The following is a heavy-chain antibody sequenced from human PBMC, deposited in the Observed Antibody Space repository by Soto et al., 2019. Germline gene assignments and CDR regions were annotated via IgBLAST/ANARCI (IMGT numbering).Heavy chain of an antibody. CDR1: GGSISSSSYY. J-gene: IGHJ6*03. CDR3: AGQDLGRYDFWCEYYYDYMDV. D-gene: IGHD3-3*01. Sequence: QLQLQESGPGLVKPSETLSLTCTVSGGSISSSSYYWGWIRQPPGKGLEWIGSIYYSGSTYYNPSLQIRVTISVDTSKYQFSLKLSSVTAADTAVYYCAGQDLGRYDFWCEYYYDYMDVWGKGTTVTVSS. CDR2: IYYSGST. V-gene: IGHV4-39*01.